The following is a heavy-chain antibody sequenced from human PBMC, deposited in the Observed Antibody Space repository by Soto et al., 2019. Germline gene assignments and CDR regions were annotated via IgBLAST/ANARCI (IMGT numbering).Heavy chain of an antibody. CDR3: ARPANTVADHFDL. CDR1: GYTFTIYW. D-gene: IGHD4-17*01. Sequence: GESLKISCQVSGYTFTIYWIGWVRQMPGKGLEWMGIIYPSDSDTRYSPSFQGQVTTSADQSINTAYLQWDSLKASDTAIYYCARPANTVADHFDLWGQGTPVTVSS. CDR2: IYPSDSDT. V-gene: IGHV5-51*01. J-gene: IGHJ4*02.